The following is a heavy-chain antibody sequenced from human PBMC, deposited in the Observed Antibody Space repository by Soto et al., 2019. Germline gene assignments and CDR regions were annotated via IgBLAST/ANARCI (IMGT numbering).Heavy chain of an antibody. V-gene: IGHV3-66*04. Sequence: EVQLVESGGGLVQPGGSLRLSCAASGFTVSSSYMGWVRQAPGKGLEWVSSIYSGGNTYYADSVRGRFTISTANSKDTLYLQMNRLRVDDTAMYYCVRHVGCFWHFDRWGRGTLV. CDR3: VRHVGCFWHFDR. CDR2: IYSGGNT. CDR1: GFTVSSSY. J-gene: IGHJ2*01. D-gene: IGHD1-26*01.